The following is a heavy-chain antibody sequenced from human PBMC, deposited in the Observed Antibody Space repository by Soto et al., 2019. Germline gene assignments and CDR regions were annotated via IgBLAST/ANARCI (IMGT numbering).Heavy chain of an antibody. J-gene: IGHJ6*02. CDR1: GYSFTSYR. V-gene: IGHV5-51*03. CDR3: ARRGRGNGGYYYGMDV. CDR2: IYPGDSDT. Sequence: EVQLVQSGAEVKKPGESLKISCKGSGYSFTSYRIGWVRQMPGKGLEWMGIIYPGDSDTRYSPSFQGQVTISADKSISAAYLQGSSLEASATAMYYCARRGRGNGGYYYGMDVWGQGTTVTVSS. D-gene: IGHD3-10*01.